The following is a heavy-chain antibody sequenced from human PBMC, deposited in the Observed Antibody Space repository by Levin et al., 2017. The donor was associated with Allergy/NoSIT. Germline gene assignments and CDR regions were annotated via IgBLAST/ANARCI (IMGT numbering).Heavy chain of an antibody. CDR3: ARGDTAMAFFDY. J-gene: IGHJ4*02. Sequence: SETLSLTCTVSGGSISSGDYYWSWIRQPPGKGLEWIGYIYYSGSTYYNPSLKSRVTISVDTSKNQFSPKLSSVTAADTAVYYCARGDTAMAFFDYWGQGTLVTVSS. V-gene: IGHV4-30-4*01. CDR1: GGSISSGDYY. CDR2: IYYSGST. D-gene: IGHD5-18*01.